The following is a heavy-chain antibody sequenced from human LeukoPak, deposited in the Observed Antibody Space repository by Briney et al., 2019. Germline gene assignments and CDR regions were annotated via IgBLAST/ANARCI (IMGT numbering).Heavy chain of an antibody. CDR2: INPSGGST. CDR3: ARGHPGLDYGGNSVGPRYYFDY. J-gene: IGHJ4*02. Sequence: ASVKVSCKASGYTFTGYYMHWVRQAPGQGLEWMGIINPSGGSTSYAQKFQGRVTMTRDTSTSTVYMELSSLRSEDTAVYYCARGHPGLDYGGNSVGPRYYFDYWGQGTLVTVSS. D-gene: IGHD4-23*01. V-gene: IGHV1-46*01. CDR1: GYTFTGYY.